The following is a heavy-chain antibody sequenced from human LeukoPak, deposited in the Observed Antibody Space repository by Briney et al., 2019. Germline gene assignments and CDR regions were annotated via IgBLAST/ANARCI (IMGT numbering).Heavy chain of an antibody. V-gene: IGHV3-23*01. Sequence: GGSLRLSCAAPGFTYSSYAMSWVRQAPGKGLEWVSAISGSGGSTYYADSVRGRFTISRDNSKNTLYLQMNSLRAEDTAVYYCAKDDQLQDYFDYWGQGTLVTVSS. CDR3: AKDDQLQDYFDY. CDR2: ISGSGGST. J-gene: IGHJ4*02. D-gene: IGHD2-2*01. CDR1: GFTYSSYA.